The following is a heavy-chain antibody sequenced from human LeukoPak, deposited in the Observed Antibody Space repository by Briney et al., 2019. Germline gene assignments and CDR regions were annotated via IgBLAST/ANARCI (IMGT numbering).Heavy chain of an antibody. D-gene: IGHD3-10*01. CDR1: GGSVSSGNYY. CDR3: ATLRGVEDNMGV. CDR2: IYTSGST. V-gene: IGHV4-61*02. Sequence: SETLSLTCTVSGGSVSSGNYYWSWIRQPAGKGLEWIGRIYTSGSTNYNPSLKSRVTISIDTSKNQFSLKLSSVTAADTAVYYCATLRGVEDNMGVWGQGTTVTVSS. J-gene: IGHJ6*02.